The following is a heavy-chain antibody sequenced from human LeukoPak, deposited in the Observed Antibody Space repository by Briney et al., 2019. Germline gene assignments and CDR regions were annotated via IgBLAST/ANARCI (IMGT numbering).Heavy chain of an antibody. Sequence: SVKVSCRASGGTFSSYAISWVRQAPGQGLEWMGGIIPIFGTANYAQKFQGRVTITADESTSTAYMELSSLRSEDTAVYYCARVNINNWHSCDYWGQGTLVTVSS. CDR3: ARVNINNWHSCDY. D-gene: IGHD1-1*01. CDR1: GGTFSSYA. CDR2: IIPIFGTA. V-gene: IGHV1-69*01. J-gene: IGHJ4*02.